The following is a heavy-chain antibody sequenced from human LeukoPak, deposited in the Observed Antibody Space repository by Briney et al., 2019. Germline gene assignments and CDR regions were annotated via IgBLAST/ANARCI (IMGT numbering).Heavy chain of an antibody. CDR3: ARTGPSSSWPFDY. J-gene: IGHJ4*02. V-gene: IGHV5-51*01. CDR2: IYPGDSDT. Sequence: GESLKISCKGSGYSFTSYWIGWVRQLPGKGLEWMGIIYPGDSDTRYSPSFQGQVTISADKSISTAYLQWSSLKASDTAMYYCARTGPSSSWPFDYWGQGTLVTVSS. D-gene: IGHD2-2*01. CDR1: GYSFTSYW.